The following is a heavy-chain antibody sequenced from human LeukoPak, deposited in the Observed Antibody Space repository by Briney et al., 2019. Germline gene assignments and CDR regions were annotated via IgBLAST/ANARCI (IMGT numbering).Heavy chain of an antibody. Sequence: GGSLRLSCAASGFTFSSCAMSWVRQAPGKGLEWVSAISGSGGSTNYADSVKGRFTISRDNSKNTLFLQMNSLRAEDTAVYYCAKVGLVTGSYFFDYWGQGSLVTVSS. V-gene: IGHV3-23*01. CDR2: ISGSGGST. J-gene: IGHJ4*02. CDR3: AKVGLVTGSYFFDY. D-gene: IGHD3/OR15-3a*01. CDR1: GFTFSSCA.